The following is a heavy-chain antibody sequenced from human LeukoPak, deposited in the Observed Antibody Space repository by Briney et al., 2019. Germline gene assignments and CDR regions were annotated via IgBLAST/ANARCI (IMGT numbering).Heavy chain of an antibody. J-gene: IGHJ4*02. CDR2: IYHSGST. V-gene: IGHV4-30-2*03. D-gene: IGHD6-13*01. Sequence: SQTLSLTCAVSGGSISSGGYSWSWIRQPPGKGLEWIGYIYHSGSTYYNPSLKSRVTISVDTSKNQFSLKLSSVTAADTAVYYCARQPSRRWYFDYWGQGTLVTVSS. CDR1: GGSISSGGYS. CDR3: ARQPSRRWYFDY.